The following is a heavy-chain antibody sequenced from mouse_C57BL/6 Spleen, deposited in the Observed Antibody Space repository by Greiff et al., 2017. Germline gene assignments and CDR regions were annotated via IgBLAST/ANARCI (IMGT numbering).Heavy chain of an antibody. J-gene: IGHJ3*01. V-gene: IGHV6-3*01. CDR1: GFTFSNYW. CDR2: IRLKSDNYAT. D-gene: IGHD2-1*01. Sequence: EVQGVESGGGLVQPGGSMKLSCVASGFTFSNYWMNWVRQSPEKGLEWVAQIRLKSDNYATHYAESVKGRFTILRDDSKSSVYLQMNNLRAEDTGIYYCTYYWFAYWGQGTLVTVSA. CDR3: TYYWFAY.